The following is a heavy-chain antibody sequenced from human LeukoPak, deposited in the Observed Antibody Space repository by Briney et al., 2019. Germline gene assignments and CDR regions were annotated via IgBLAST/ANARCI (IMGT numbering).Heavy chain of an antibody. V-gene: IGHV3-21*01. J-gene: IGHJ5*02. Sequence: CSMNWVRQAPGKGLEWVSSVSTSSSYIYYADSVEGRFTISRDNAKNSLYLQMNSLRAEDTAVYYCARGPVGRSLGPWAQGPLVTVSS. CDR3: ARGPVGRSLGP. D-gene: IGHD4-23*01. CDR2: VSTSSSYI. CDR1: CS.